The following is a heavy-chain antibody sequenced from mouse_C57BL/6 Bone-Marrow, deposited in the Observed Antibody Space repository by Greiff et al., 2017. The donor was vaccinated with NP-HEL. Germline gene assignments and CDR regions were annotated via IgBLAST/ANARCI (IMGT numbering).Heavy chain of an antibody. D-gene: IGHD1-1*01. CDR2: IYPGNSDT. V-gene: IGHV1-5*01. CDR3: TREEYGSTWFAY. Sequence: EVQLQQSGTVLARPGASVKMSCKTSGYTFTSYWMHWVNQRPGQGLEWIGAIYPGNSDTSYNQKFKGKAKLTAVTSASTAYMELSSLTHEDSAVYYSTREEYGSTWFAYWGQGTLVTVSA. J-gene: IGHJ3*01. CDR1: GYTFTSYW.